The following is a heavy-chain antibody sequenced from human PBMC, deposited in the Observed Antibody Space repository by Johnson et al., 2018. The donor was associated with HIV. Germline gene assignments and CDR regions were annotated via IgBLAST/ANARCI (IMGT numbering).Heavy chain of an antibody. CDR2: ISLDGSNK. V-gene: IGHV3-30*04. J-gene: IGHJ3*02. CDR3: ARDRRHGEGI. CDR1: GFTFSNYA. Sequence: QVQLVESGGGVVQPGRSLRLSCAASGFTFSNYAMHWVRQAPGKGLEWVSVISLDGSNKYYADSVKGRFTISRDTSKNTLYLQMNSLRAQDTAVYYCARDRRHGEGIWGQGTMVTVSS. D-gene: IGHD3-10*01.